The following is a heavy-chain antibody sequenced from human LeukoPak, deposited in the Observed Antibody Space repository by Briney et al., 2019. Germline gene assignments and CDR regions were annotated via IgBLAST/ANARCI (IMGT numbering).Heavy chain of an antibody. CDR2: ISNSGSTV. V-gene: IGHV3-48*01. D-gene: IGHD3-22*01. CDR1: GFIFGDYS. CDR3: ARQRAVMIISDPCDH. J-gene: IGHJ4*02. Sequence: PGGSLRLSCVASGFIFGDYSMNWVRQAPGKGVEWISYISNSGSTVYYADSVKGRFTMYRDNANNSLYLQMNSLRGEDTAVYYCARQRAVMIISDPCDHWGQGSLVTVSS.